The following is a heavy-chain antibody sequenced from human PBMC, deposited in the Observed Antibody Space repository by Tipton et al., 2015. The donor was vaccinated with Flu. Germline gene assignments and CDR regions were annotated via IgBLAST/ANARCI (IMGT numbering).Heavy chain of an antibody. V-gene: IGHV4-38-2*01. D-gene: IGHD3-10*01. J-gene: IGHJ4*02. CDR1: GDSIGNGYY. CDR3: ATTTYYYGSGSHDY. CDR2: IHRSGNT. Sequence: TLSLTCSVSGDSIGNGYYWGWIRQPPGKGLEWIGNIHRSGNTYHNPSLKSRVTISVDSSKNQFSLRLSSVTAADTAVYYCATTTYYYGSGSHDYWGQGTLVTVSS.